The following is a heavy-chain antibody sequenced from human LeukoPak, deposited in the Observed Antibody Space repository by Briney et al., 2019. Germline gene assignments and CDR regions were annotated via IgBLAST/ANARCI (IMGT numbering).Heavy chain of an antibody. CDR3: ARAFGYSYGYHYYYYGMDV. V-gene: IGHV4-59*01. D-gene: IGHD5-18*01. CDR2: IYYSRST. J-gene: IGHJ6*02. Sequence: SETLSLTCTVSGGSISSYYWSWIRQPPGKGLEWIGYIYYSRSTNYNPSLKSRVTISVDTSKNQFSLKLSSVTAADTAVYYCARAFGYSYGYHYYYYGMDVWGQGTTVTVSS. CDR1: GGSISSYY.